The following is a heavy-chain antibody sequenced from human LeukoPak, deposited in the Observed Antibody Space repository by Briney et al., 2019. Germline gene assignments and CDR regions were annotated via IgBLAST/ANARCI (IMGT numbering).Heavy chain of an antibody. J-gene: IGHJ6*03. CDR2: IYTSGST. V-gene: IGHV4-61*02. CDR1: GGSISSGSYY. D-gene: IGHD2-2*01. CDR3: ARDLVEYCSSTSCPYYYMDV. Sequence: PSQTLSLTCTVSGGSISSGSYYWSWIRQPAGKGLEWIGRIYTSGSTNYNPSLKSRVTISVDTSKNQFSLKLSSVTAADTAVYYCARDLVEYCSSTSCPYYYMDVWGKGTTVTVSS.